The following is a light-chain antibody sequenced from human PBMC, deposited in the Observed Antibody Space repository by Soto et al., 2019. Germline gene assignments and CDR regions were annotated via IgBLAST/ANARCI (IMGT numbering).Light chain of an antibody. J-gene: IGKJ5*01. CDR1: QSVGNSH. V-gene: IGKV3-20*01. Sequence: ETVLTQSPGTLYFSPGERATLSCRASQSVGNSHVAWYQQRRGLPPRLLIYGASNRATGIPDRFSGSGSGADLTLPISRLEPEDFAVYYCQQYGNSPPGTFGQGTRL. CDR2: GAS. CDR3: QQYGNSPPGT.